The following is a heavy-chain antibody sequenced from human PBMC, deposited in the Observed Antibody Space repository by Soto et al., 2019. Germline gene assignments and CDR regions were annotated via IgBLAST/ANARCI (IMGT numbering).Heavy chain of an antibody. CDR3: ARDYSSGWCLDY. J-gene: IGHJ4*02. Sequence: QVQLVESGGGEVQPGNSLRLSCAGSGFPFSAEAMHWVRQAPGKGLEWVAAISYDGNNKNHADSVKGRFTVSRDNSKNTLYLQIYSLRPEDTAVYYCARDYSSGWCLDYWGQGSLVAVSS. CDR1: GFPFSAEA. V-gene: IGHV3-30-3*01. D-gene: IGHD6-13*01. CDR2: ISYDGNNK.